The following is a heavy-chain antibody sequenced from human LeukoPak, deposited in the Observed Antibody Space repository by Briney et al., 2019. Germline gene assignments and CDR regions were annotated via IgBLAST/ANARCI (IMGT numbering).Heavy chain of an antibody. CDR2: IYYGGST. Sequence: SETLSLTCSVSGDSINSNYWSWMRQPPGKGLEWIGYIYYGGSTNYNPSLKSRVSMSVDTAKNQFSLNLSSVTAADTAVYHCARLLAGCPGGRCRAHFDYWGQGTLVTVSS. V-gene: IGHV4-59*01. D-gene: IGHD2-15*01. CDR3: ARLLAGCPGGRCRAHFDY. J-gene: IGHJ4*02. CDR1: GDSINSNY.